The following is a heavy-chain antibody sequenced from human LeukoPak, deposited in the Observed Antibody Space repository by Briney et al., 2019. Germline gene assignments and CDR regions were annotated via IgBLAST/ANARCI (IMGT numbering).Heavy chain of an antibody. CDR2: INPNSGGT. CDR1: GYTFTGYY. D-gene: IGHD6-13*01. J-gene: IGHJ4*02. CDR3: ARAGYSSSWFLIGVG. V-gene: IGHV1-2*02. Sequence: ASVKVSCKASGYTFTGYYMHWVRQAPGQGPEWMGWINPNSGGTNYAQKFQGRVTMTRDTSISTAYMELSRLRSDDTAVYYCARAGYSSSWFLIGVGWGQGTLVTVSS.